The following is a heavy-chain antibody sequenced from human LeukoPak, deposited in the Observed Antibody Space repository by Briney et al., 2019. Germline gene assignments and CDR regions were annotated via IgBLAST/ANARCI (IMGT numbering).Heavy chain of an antibody. CDR3: ARDQYDTWSRRGNFDS. V-gene: IGHV3-23*01. CDR2: IGASGGST. D-gene: IGHD3-3*01. CDR1: GFTFNNYA. Sequence: GGSLRLSCAASGFTFNNYAMSWVRQAPGKGLEWVSAIGASGGSTYYTESVKGRFTISRDNSKNTLFLQMNSLRAEDTAVFYCARDQYDTWSRRGNFDSWGQGTLVIVSS. J-gene: IGHJ4*02.